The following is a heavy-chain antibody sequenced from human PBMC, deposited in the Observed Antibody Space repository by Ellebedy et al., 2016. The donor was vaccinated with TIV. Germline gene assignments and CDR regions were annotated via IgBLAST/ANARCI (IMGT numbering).Heavy chain of an antibody. CDR1: GFTFSRYW. D-gene: IGHD4-17*01. CDR3: ARDWGPYGLYFDH. J-gene: IGHJ4*02. V-gene: IGHV3-7*01. Sequence: GGSLRLXCAASGFTFSRYWMSWVRQAPGKGLEWVADIKEDGSEKYYVDSVKGRFTISRDNAKNSLYLQMNSLRAEDTSMYYCARDWGPYGLYFDHWGQGTLVTVSS. CDR2: IKEDGSEK.